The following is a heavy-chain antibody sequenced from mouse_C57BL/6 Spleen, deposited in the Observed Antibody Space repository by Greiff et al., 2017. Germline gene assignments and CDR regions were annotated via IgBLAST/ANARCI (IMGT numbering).Heavy chain of an antibody. Sequence: QVQLKQPGTELVKPGASVKLSCKASGYTFTSYWMHWVKQRPGQGLEWIGNINPNNGGTNYNEKFKSKATLTVDKSSSTAYMQLSSLTSEDSAVYYCARKGAYYAFDYWGQGTTRTVSS. CDR3: ARKGAYYAFDY. CDR1: GYTFTSYW. J-gene: IGHJ2*01. D-gene: IGHD2-10*01. CDR2: INPNNGGT. V-gene: IGHV1-53*01.